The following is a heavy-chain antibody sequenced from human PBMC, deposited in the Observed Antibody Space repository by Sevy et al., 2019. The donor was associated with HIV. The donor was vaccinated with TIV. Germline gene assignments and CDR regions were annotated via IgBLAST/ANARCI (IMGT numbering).Heavy chain of an antibody. V-gene: IGHV3-74*01. CDR3: VKDFGGPTDY. CDR2: MNEDGSLT. CDR1: GFSITSYG. Sequence: GGSLRLSCAGSGFSITSYGMHWVRQAPGKGLVWVSRMNEDGSLTNHADSVRGRFTISRDNAKNTLYLQMNSLRVEDTAVYYCVKDFGGPTDYWGQGTLVTVSS. J-gene: IGHJ4*02. D-gene: IGHD3-16*01.